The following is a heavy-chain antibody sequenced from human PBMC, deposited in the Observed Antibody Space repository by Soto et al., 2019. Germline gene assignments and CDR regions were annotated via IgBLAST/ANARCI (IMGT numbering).Heavy chain of an antibody. CDR2: IIPVFGTA. V-gene: IGHV1-69*01. D-gene: IGHD6-13*01. CDR3: ARATPSTAAAYYYYALDV. CDR1: GGTFSSYF. Sequence: QVQLVQSGAEVKKAGSSVKVSCKVSGGTFSSYFINWVRQAPGQGLEWVGGIIPVFGTASYAEKFQGRVTITADDSTSTAYLELSSLRPYDPAVYYCARATPSTAAAYYYYALDVWGQGTTVTVPS. J-gene: IGHJ6*01.